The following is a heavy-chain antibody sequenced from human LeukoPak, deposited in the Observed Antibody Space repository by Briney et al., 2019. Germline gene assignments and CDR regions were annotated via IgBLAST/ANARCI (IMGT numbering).Heavy chain of an antibody. Sequence: ASVKVSCKASGYTFTGYYMHWVRQAPGQGLEWMGRINPNSGGTNYARKFQGRVTMTRDTSISTAYMELSRLRSDDTAVYYCARVSSIVVVPAALGYGMDVWGQGTTVTVSS. J-gene: IGHJ6*02. CDR3: ARVSSIVVVPAALGYGMDV. CDR2: INPNSGGT. V-gene: IGHV1-2*06. D-gene: IGHD2-2*01. CDR1: GYTFTGYY.